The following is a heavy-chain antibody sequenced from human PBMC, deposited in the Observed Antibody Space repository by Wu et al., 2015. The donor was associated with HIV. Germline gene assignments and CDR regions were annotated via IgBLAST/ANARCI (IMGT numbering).Heavy chain of an antibody. D-gene: IGHD3-22*01. CDR2: IKPTLGTP. CDR1: GGIFSSYA. CDR3: ARGSPHYYDSSGYYVSSYYFES. V-gene: IGHV1-69*05. Sequence: QVQLIQSGAEVKKSGSSVKVSCKASGGIFSSYAISWVRQAPGQGLEWMGAIKPTLGTPNYAQKVKGRITITTDEYTNTAYMEMTNLRFEDTAVYFCARGSPHYYDSSGYYVSSYYFESWGQGTQVTVSS. J-gene: IGHJ4*02.